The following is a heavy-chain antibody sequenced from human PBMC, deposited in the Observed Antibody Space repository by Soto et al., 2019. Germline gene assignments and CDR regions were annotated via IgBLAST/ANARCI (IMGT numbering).Heavy chain of an antibody. Sequence: SETLYITCTVSGGSRSSSSYYWSWISQTPGKWLEWIGSIYYSGSTHYNPSPKSRVTIXXXTXXXXXPPXLXXLPXADSAVYYCARDATLRYWGQGTTVTVSS. CDR3: ARDATLRY. CDR1: GGSRSSSSYY. J-gene: IGHJ4*02. CDR2: IYYSGST. V-gene: IGHV4-39*06.